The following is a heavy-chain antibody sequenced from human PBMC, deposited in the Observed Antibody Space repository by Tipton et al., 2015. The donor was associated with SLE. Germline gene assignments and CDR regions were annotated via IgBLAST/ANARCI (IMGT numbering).Heavy chain of an antibody. Sequence: TLSLTCAVYGGYFSGYYWSWIRQPPGKGLEWIGEINHSGSTNYNPSLKSRVTISVDTSKNQFSLKLSSVTVADTAVYYCARVVAAAGTAFDIWGQGTMVTVSS. CDR1: GGYFSGYY. J-gene: IGHJ3*02. CDR3: ARVVAAAGTAFDI. CDR2: INHSGST. V-gene: IGHV4-34*01. D-gene: IGHD6-13*01.